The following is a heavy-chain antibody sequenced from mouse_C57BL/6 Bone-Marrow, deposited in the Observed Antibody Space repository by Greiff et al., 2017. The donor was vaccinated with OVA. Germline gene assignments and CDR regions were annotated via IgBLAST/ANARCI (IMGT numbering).Heavy chain of an antibody. CDR2: IYPNSGST. J-gene: IGHJ4*01. Sequence: QVQLQQSGAELARPGASVKLSCKASGYTFTSYGISWVKQRTGQGLEWIGEIYPNSGSTNYNEKFKSKATLTVDKSSSTAYMQLSSLTSEDSAVYYCAREGNYGDYYAMDYWGQGTSVTVSS. CDR1: GYTFTSYG. D-gene: IGHD2-1*01. V-gene: IGHV1-81*01. CDR3: AREGNYGDYYAMDY.